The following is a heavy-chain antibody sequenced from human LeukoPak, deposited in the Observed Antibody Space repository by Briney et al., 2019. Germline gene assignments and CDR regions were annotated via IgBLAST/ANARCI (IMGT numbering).Heavy chain of an antibody. J-gene: IGHJ4*02. CDR2: VDGSGAYT. D-gene: IGHD2-15*01. Sequence: GGSLRLSCAASGFTFNNYALSWVRQAPGKGLDRISGVDGSGAYTYYSDSVKGRFTISRDDSKNTLYLLMDSLRAEDTAVYFCTKGSAGGRPYYFDNWGQGTLVTVSS. V-gene: IGHV3-23*01. CDR3: TKGSAGGRPYYFDN. CDR1: GFTFNNYA.